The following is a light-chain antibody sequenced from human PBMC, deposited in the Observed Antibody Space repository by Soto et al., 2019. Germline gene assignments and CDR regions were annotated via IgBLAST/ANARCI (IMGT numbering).Light chain of an antibody. Sequence: EIVLTQSPATLSLSPGERATLSCRASQSVSSYLAWYQQKPGQAPRPLIYDASNRATGIPARFSGSGSGTDFTLTISSLEPEDFAVYYCHQRSNGFTFGAGTNVDIK. CDR3: HQRSNGFT. CDR1: QSVSSY. J-gene: IGKJ3*01. CDR2: DAS. V-gene: IGKV3-11*01.